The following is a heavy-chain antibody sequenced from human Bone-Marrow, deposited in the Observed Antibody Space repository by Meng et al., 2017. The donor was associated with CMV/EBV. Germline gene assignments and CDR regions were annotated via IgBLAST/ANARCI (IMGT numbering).Heavy chain of an antibody. V-gene: IGHV3-48*04. Sequence: GESLKISCAASGFTFTNAWMSWVRQAPGKGLEWVSYISSSSSTIYYADSVKGRFTISRDNAKNSLYLQMNSLRAEDTAVYYCAGEPSPDPYYYYYGMDVWGQGTTVTVSS. CDR3: AGEPSPDPYYYYYGMDV. CDR2: ISSSSSTI. CDR1: GFTFTNAW. J-gene: IGHJ6*02. D-gene: IGHD1-14*01.